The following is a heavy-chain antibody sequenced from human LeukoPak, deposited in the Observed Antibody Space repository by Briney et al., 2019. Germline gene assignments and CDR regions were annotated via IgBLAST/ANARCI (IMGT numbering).Heavy chain of an antibody. D-gene: IGHD3-16*01. Sequence: ASVKVSCKASGYTFTGYYMHWVRQAPGQGLEWMGIINPSGGSTSYAQKFQGRVTMTRDTSTSTVYMELSSLRSEDTAVYYCASSDTLMLKHFEYWGQGTLVIVSS. CDR2: INPSGGST. CDR1: GYTFTGYY. CDR3: ASSDTLMLKHFEY. V-gene: IGHV1-46*01. J-gene: IGHJ4*02.